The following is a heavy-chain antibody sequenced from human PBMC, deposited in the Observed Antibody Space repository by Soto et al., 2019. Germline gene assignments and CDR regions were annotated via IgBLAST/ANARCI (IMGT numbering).Heavy chain of an antibody. CDR3: ARRLTGRTTGDWFDP. Sequence: GGSLRLSCAASVFIFSDYYMTWIRQAPGKGLEWISDISSGGGTSYFADSVRGRFTISRDNANNSLYLQMNNLRAEDTAIYYCARRLTGRTTGDWFDPWGQGTLVTVSS. CDR1: VFIFSDYY. J-gene: IGHJ5*02. V-gene: IGHV3-11*01. D-gene: IGHD1-20*01. CDR2: ISSGGGTS.